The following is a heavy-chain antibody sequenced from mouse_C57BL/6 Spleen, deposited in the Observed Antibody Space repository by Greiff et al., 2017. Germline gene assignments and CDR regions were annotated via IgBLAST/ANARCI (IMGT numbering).Heavy chain of an antibody. CDR2: INPNNGGT. D-gene: IGHD2-4*01. V-gene: IGHV1-18*01. J-gene: IGHJ2*01. CDR1: GYTFTDYN. Sequence: EVQLQQPGPELVKPGASVKIPCKASGYTFTDYNMDWVKQSHGKSLEWIGDINPNNGGTIYNQKFKGKATLTVDKSSSTAYMELRSLTSEDTAVYYCARAPYDYWPLGYWGQGTTLTVSS. CDR3: ARAPYDYWPLGY.